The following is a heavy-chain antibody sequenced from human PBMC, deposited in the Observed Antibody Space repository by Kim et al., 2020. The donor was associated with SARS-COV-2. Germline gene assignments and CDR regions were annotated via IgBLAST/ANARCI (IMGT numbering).Heavy chain of an antibody. CDR1: GFTFSSYA. Sequence: GGSLRLSCAASGFTFSSYAMSWVRQAPGKGLEWVSAISGSGGSPYDADSVKGRFTTTRDNSKNTLYLQKNGRRAEDTAVYYWEKAPEKPYQLLPFDYWGQGTLVSVSS. J-gene: IGHJ4*02. D-gene: IGHD2-2*01. V-gene: IGHV3-23*01. CDR2: ISGSGGSP. CDR3: EKAPEKPYQLLPFDY.